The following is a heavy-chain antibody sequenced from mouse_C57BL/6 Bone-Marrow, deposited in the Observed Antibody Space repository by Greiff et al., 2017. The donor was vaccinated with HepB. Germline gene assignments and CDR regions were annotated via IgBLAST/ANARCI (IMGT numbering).Heavy chain of an antibody. D-gene: IGHD2-5*01. V-gene: IGHV7-3*01. CDR2: IRNKANGYTT. CDR1: GFTFTDYY. J-gene: IGHJ2*01. CDR3: ARSSYSNYYFDY. Sequence: EVKLVESGGGLVQPGGSLSLSCAASGFTFTDYYMSWVRQPPGKALEWLGFIRNKANGYTTEYSASVKGRFTISRDNSQSILDLQMNALRAEDSATYYCARSSYSNYYFDYWGQGTTLTVSS.